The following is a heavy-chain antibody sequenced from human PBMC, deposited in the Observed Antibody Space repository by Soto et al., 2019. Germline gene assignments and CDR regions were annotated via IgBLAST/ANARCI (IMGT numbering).Heavy chain of an antibody. CDR3: AKSPSGTYPYYYYGMDV. V-gene: IGHV3-23*01. Sequence: GGSLRLSCAASGFTFGSYAMSWVRQAPGKGLEWVSGISGSGGSTYYADSVKGRFTISRDNSKNTLYLQMNSLRAEDTAIYYCAKSPSGTYPYYYYGMDVWGQGTTVTVSS. D-gene: IGHD1-1*01. J-gene: IGHJ6*02. CDR1: GFTFGSYA. CDR2: ISGSGGST.